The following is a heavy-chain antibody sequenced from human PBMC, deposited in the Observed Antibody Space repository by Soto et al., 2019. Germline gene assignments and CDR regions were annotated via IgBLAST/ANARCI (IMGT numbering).Heavy chain of an antibody. CDR1: GFTFSSYG. CDR3: AKDPEYSSSPWYYFDY. J-gene: IGHJ4*02. D-gene: IGHD6-6*01. Sequence: QVQLVESGGGVVQPGRSLRLSCAASGFTFSSYGMHWVRQAPGKGLEWVAVISYDGSKKSYAESVRGRFTISRDNSKNTLYLQMNSLRAEDTAIYCCAKDPEYSSSPWYYFDYWGQGTLVTVSS. V-gene: IGHV3-30*18. CDR2: ISYDGSKK.